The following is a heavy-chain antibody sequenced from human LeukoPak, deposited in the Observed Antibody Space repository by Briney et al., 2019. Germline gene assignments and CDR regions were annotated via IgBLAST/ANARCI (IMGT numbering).Heavy chain of an antibody. Sequence: SMKVSCKTSGGTFSTHAISWVRQVPGQGLEWMGGITPMVGPANYAQKFQDRVTITADESTGTAYLDLTSLTSEDTAIYYCARGNWSDAFDVWGQGTLVTVSS. CDR2: ITPMVGPA. D-gene: IGHD3-3*01. CDR1: GGTFSTHA. J-gene: IGHJ3*01. V-gene: IGHV1-69*01. CDR3: ARGNWSDAFDV.